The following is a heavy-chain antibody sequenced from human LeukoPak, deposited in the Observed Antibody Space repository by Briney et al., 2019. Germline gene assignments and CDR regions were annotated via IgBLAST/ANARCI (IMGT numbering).Heavy chain of an antibody. CDR2: ISGSGGST. V-gene: IGHV3-23*01. CDR3: ARWGVPIYYYYMDV. D-gene: IGHD3-16*01. CDR1: GFTFSSYA. Sequence: GGSLRLSCAASGFTFSSYAMSWVRQAPGKGLEWVSAISGSGGSTYYADSVKGRFTISRDNAKHSLYLQMNSLRAEDTAVYYCARWGVPIYYYYMDVWGKGTTVTVSS. J-gene: IGHJ6*03.